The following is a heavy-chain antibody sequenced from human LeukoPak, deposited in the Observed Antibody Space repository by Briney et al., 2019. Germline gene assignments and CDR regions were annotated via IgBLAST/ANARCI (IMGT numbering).Heavy chain of an antibody. D-gene: IGHD5-18*01. CDR1: GGSISSYY. V-gene: IGHV4-59*12. J-gene: IGHJ3*02. CDR2: IYYSGST. CDR3: ARDGYSYGHAFDI. Sequence: SETLSLTCTVSGGSISSYYWSWIRQPPGKGLEWIGYIYYSGSTNYNPSLKSRVTISVDTSKNQFSLKLSSVTAADTAVYYCARDGYSYGHAFDIWGQGTMVTVSS.